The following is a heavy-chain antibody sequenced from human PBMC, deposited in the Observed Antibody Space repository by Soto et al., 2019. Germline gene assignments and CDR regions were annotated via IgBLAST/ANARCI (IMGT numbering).Heavy chain of an antibody. Sequence: EVHLVESGGGLVQPGGSLRLSCAASGFTFNSYWIHWVRQAPGEGLVWVSRINGDGSTTNYADSVKGRFASSRDNAKNTLYLQMNRLRAEDTAVYYCARGGSGAFYLDSWGQGTLVTVSS. J-gene: IGHJ4*02. CDR3: ARGGSGAFYLDS. CDR1: GFTFNSYW. D-gene: IGHD3-10*01. V-gene: IGHV3-74*01. CDR2: INGDGSTT.